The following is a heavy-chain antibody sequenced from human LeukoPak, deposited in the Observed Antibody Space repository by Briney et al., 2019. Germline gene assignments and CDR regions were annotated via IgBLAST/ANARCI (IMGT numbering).Heavy chain of an antibody. CDR2: IYYSGGT. V-gene: IGHV4-39*02. Sequence: PSETLSLTCTVSGDSIGSSSHYWGWIPQPPGKGLEWIGTIYYSGGTYYNPSLKRRATMSVDTSKNQFSLKLTSVTAADTSINYCAREYSGSYDYWGQGTLVTVSS. CDR3: AREYSGSYDY. D-gene: IGHD1-26*01. J-gene: IGHJ4*02. CDR1: GDSIGSSSHY.